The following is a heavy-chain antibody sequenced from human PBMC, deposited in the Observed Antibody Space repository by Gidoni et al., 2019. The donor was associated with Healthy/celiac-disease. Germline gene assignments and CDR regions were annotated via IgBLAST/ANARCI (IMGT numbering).Heavy chain of an antibody. CDR1: GFTFSSYA. D-gene: IGHD3-10*01. J-gene: IGHJ4*02. CDR3: AKDHASGSYDY. Sequence: DVQLLEWGVGLVQPGGSGRRSCAASGFTFSSYAMSWVRQAPGKGLEWVSAISSSGGSTTKEDAVKGRFTITRENSKNKLYLQLKSMRAEDKDVYYCAKDHASGSYDYWGQGTLVTVSS. V-gene: IGHV3-23*01. CDR2: ISSSGGST.